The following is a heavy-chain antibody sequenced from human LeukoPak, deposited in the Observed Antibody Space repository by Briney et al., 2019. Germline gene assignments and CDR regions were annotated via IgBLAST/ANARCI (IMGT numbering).Heavy chain of an antibody. Sequence: GGSLRLSCAASGFTFSTYAMSWVRQAPGKGLEWVSAISGSGGSTYQSDSVKGRFTISRDNSKNTLYLQKNSLRVEDTAVYYCAKSQSSGWLYYFDYWGQGILVTVSS. J-gene: IGHJ4*02. CDR1: GFTFSTYA. CDR2: ISGSGGST. CDR3: AKSQSSGWLYYFDY. D-gene: IGHD6-19*01. V-gene: IGHV3-23*01.